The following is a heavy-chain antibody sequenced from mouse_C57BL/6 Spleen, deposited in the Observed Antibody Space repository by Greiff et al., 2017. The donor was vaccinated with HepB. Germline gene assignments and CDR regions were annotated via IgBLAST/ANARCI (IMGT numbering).Heavy chain of an antibody. D-gene: IGHD2-14*01. CDR3: ARGEVRGEYFDY. CDR1: GYTFTSYW. CDR2: IYPSDSET. V-gene: IGHV1-61*01. J-gene: IGHJ2*01. Sequence: VQLQQPGAELVRPGSSVKLSCKASGYTFTSYWMDWVKQRPGQGLEWIGNIYPSDSETHYNQKFKDKATLTVDKSSSTAYMQLSSLTSEDSAVYYCARGEVRGEYFDYWGQGTTLTVSS.